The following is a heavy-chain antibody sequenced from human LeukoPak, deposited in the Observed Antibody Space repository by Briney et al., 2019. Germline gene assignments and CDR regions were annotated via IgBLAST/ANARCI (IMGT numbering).Heavy chain of an antibody. CDR1: GFTFDDYA. J-gene: IGHJ4*02. V-gene: IGHV3-9*01. CDR3: AKDRISYYDSSGYYYEGGFDY. Sequence: GRSLRLSCAASGFTFDDYAMHWVRQSPGKGLEWVSGICWNSGSICYADSVKGLFTISRDNAKKSLYLQMHSLRAEDTALYYCAKDRISYYDSSGYYYEGGFDYWGQGTLVTVSS. D-gene: IGHD3-22*01. CDR2: ICWNSGSI.